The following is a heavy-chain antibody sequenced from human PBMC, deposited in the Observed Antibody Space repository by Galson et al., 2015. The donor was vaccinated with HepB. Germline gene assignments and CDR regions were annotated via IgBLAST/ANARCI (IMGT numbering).Heavy chain of an antibody. J-gene: IGHJ5*02. Sequence: SETLSLTCAVYGGSFSGYYWSWIRQPPGKGLEWIGSIYYSGSTYYNPSLKSRVTISVDTSKNQFSLKLSSVTAADTAVYYCARFSYYYGSGSYTTPLNWFDPWGQGTLVTVSS. CDR3: ARFSYYYGSGSYTTPLNWFDP. CDR1: GGSFSGYY. D-gene: IGHD3-10*01. V-gene: IGHV4-34*01. CDR2: IYYSGST.